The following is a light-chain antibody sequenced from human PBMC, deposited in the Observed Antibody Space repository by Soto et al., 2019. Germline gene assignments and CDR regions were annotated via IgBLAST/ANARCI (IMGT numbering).Light chain of an antibody. J-gene: IGLJ1*01. CDR2: YDS. CDR1: TIGSKR. CDR3: QVWDITTDHYG. Sequence: YELTQPPSVSVAPEKTARLTCGGDTIGSKRVHWYRQKPGQAPVLVIYYDSDRPSGIPERFSGSNSGNTATLTINRVEAGDEADDYCQVWDITTDHYGFGTGTKLTVL. V-gene: IGLV3-21*04.